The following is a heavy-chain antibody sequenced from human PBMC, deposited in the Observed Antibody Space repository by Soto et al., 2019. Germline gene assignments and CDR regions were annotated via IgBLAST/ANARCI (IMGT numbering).Heavy chain of an antibody. CDR1: GGTFSSYA. D-gene: IGHD6-13*01. CDR3: ARDLFIAAAGLSKSFDL. Sequence: SVKVSCKASGGTFSSYAISWVRQAPGQGLEWMGGIIPIFGTANYAQKFQGRVTITADESTSTAYMELSSLRSEDTAVYYCARDLFIAAAGLSKSFDLWGKATIVT. J-gene: IGHJ6*03. V-gene: IGHV1-69*13. CDR2: IIPIFGTA.